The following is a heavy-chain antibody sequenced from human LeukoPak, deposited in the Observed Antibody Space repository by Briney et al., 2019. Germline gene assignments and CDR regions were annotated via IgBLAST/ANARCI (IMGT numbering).Heavy chain of an antibody. D-gene: IGHD3-22*01. Sequence: SETLSLTCTVSGGSISSGGYYWRWMRQHPGKGLEWIGYIYYSGSTYYNPSLKSRVTISVDTSKNQFSLKLSSVTAADTAVYYCARINGYDSSGYYAQPDYWGQGTLVTVSS. CDR3: ARINGYDSSGYYAQPDY. CDR1: GGSISSGGYY. J-gene: IGHJ4*02. V-gene: IGHV4-31*03. CDR2: IYYSGST.